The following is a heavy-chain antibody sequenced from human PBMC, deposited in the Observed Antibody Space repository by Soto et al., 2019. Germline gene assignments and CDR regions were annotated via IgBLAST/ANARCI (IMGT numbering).Heavy chain of an antibody. J-gene: IGHJ5*02. CDR3: ARNGDCTRPGCIVGWFDP. CDR1: GDTISTGGYS. V-gene: IGHV4-30-2*01. D-gene: IGHD2-8*01. CDR2: TYHSGNP. Sequence: PSETLSLTCAVSGDTISTGGYSWAWIRQPPGKPLEWIGHTYHSGNPYYNPSLKSRVIISVDRSKNQFSLKLSSVTAADTAVYYCARNGDCTRPGCIVGWFDPWGPGTLVTVSS.